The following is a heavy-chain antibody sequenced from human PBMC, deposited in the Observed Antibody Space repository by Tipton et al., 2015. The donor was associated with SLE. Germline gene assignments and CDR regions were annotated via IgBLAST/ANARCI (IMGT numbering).Heavy chain of an antibody. CDR1: GASINSHY. D-gene: IGHD5-18*01. J-gene: IGHJ4*02. Sequence: TLSLTCTVSGASINSHYWSWIRQPPGKGLEWIGYIYYSGKTDYNPSLKSRVTISVDTSKNQFALKLSSVTAADTDVYYCARQSDTTMVAYFDSWGQGTVVNVFS. CDR3: ARQSDTTMVAYFDS. V-gene: IGHV4-59*07. CDR2: IYYSGKT.